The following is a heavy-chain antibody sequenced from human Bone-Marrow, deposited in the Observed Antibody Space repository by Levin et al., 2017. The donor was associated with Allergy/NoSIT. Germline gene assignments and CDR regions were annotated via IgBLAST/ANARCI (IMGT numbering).Heavy chain of an antibody. CDR2: INHSGST. D-gene: IGHD6-19*01. CDR3: ARGEQWLVRSFDY. Sequence: GSLRLSCAVYGGSFSGYYWSWIRQPPGKGLEWIGEINHSGSTNYNPSLKSRVTISVDTSKNQFSLKLSSVTAADTAVYYCARGEQWLVRSFDYWGQGTLVTVSS. CDR1: GGSFSGYY. V-gene: IGHV4-34*01. J-gene: IGHJ4*02.